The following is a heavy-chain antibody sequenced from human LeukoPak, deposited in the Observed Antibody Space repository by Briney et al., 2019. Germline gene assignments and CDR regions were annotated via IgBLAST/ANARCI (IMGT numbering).Heavy chain of an antibody. J-gene: IGHJ4*02. D-gene: IGHD4-17*01. V-gene: IGHV4-59*08. CDR2: IYYSGST. CDR3: ARMRGGDYVVY. CDR1: GGSISSYY. Sequence: PSETLSLTCTVSGGSISSYYWSWIRQPPGKGLEWIGYIYYSGSTNYNPSLKSRVTISVDTSKNQFSLKLSSVTAADTAVYYCARMRGGDYVVYWGQGTLVTVSS.